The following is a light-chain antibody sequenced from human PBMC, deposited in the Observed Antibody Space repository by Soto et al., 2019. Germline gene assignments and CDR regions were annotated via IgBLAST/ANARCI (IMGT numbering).Light chain of an antibody. CDR2: RNN. V-gene: IGLV1-44*01. Sequence: QSVLTQPPSASGTPGQRVSISCSGGTSDIGSNTVNWYQHLPGTAPRLLIYRNNQRPSGVPDRFSGSKSGTAASLAISGLHSEDEADYFCAAWDDTVSVDVFGSGTKVTVL. J-gene: IGLJ1*01. CDR3: AAWDDTVSVDV. CDR1: TSDIGSNT.